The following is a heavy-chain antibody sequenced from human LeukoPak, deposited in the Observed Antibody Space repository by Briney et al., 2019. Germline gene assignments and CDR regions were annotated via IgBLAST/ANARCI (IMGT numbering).Heavy chain of an antibody. Sequence: ASVTVSCKASGYTFTSYDINWVRQATGQGLEWMGWMNPNSGNTGYAQKFQGRVTMTRNTSISTAYMELSSLRSEDTAVYYCARGHYVSSSWYDLTYYYYYMDVWGKGTTVTVSS. CDR3: ARGHYVSSSWYDLTYYYYYMDV. V-gene: IGHV1-8*01. D-gene: IGHD6-13*01. CDR1: GYTFTSYD. CDR2: MNPNSGNT. J-gene: IGHJ6*03.